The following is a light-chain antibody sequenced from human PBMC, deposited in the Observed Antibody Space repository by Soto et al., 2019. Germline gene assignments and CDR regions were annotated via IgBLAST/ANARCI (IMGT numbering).Light chain of an antibody. J-gene: IGLJ1*01. CDR1: SSDVGGYNY. V-gene: IGLV2-14*01. CDR2: DVS. Sequence: QSALTQPASVSGSPGQSITISCTGTSSDVGGYNYVSWYQQHPGKAPKLMIYDVSNRPSGVSNRFSGSKSGNTASLTISGLQAEDEADYYCSSYTSSSTLDVFGTGTKVPS. CDR3: SSYTSSSTLDV.